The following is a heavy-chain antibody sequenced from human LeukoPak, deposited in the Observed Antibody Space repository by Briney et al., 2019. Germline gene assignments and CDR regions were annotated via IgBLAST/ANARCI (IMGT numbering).Heavy chain of an antibody. J-gene: IGHJ6*02. Sequence: GGSLRLSCAASGFTFSSYGMHWVRQAPGKGLVWVSRINSGGRSTTYADSVKGRFTISRDNAKNTLYLQMSSLRAEDTAVYYCARVEDGYNWGYYYYYSGMDVWGQGPTVTVSS. CDR2: INSGGRST. V-gene: IGHV3-74*01. CDR3: ARVEDGYNWGYYYYYSGMDV. D-gene: IGHD5-24*01. CDR1: GFTFSSYG.